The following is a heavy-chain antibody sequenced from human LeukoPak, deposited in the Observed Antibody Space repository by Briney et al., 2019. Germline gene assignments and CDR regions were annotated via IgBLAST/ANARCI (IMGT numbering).Heavy chain of an antibody. V-gene: IGHV3-74*01. J-gene: IGHJ3*02. D-gene: IGHD4-17*01. Sequence: GGSLRLSCAASGFTFSRYWMHWVRQAPGKGLVWVSRINNDGSNTYYADSVKGRFTVSRDNAKNTLYLQMDGLRAEDTALYYCARYGTDPFDIWGQGTLVTVSS. CDR3: ARYGTDPFDI. CDR2: INNDGSNT. CDR1: GFTFSRYW.